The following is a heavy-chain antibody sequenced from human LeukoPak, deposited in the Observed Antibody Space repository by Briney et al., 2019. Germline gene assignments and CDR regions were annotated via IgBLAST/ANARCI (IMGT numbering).Heavy chain of an antibody. CDR3: TKAYCAGDCYYFDY. V-gene: IGHV3-7*03. D-gene: IGHD2-21*02. CDR2: IKPDGTEK. J-gene: IGHJ4*02. Sequence: GGSLRLSCAASGFVFSNYWMSWVRQAPGKGLEWVANIKPDGTEKYYVDSLKGRFTISRDNAKNSLYLQMNSLRAEDSAVYYCTKAYCAGDCYYFDYWGQGTPVTVSS. CDR1: GFVFSNYW.